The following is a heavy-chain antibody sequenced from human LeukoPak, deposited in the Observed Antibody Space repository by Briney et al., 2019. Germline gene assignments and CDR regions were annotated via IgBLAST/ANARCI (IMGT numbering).Heavy chain of an antibody. V-gene: IGHV3-21*01. D-gene: IGHD3-9*01. Sequence: GGSLRLSCAASGFTFSNSGMSWVRQAPGKGLEWVSSISSSSSYIYYADSVKGRFTISRDNAKNSLYLQMNSLRAEDTAVYYCARDLNGFDYWGQGTLVTVSS. CDR2: ISSSSSYI. CDR3: ARDLNGFDY. J-gene: IGHJ4*02. CDR1: GFTFSNSG.